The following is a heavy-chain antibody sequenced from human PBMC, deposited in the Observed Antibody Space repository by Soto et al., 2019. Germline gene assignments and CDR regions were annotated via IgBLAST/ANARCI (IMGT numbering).Heavy chain of an antibody. CDR3: ARDATYYYDSSGYYYEAAFDI. D-gene: IGHD3-22*01. J-gene: IGHJ3*02. CDR1: GGTFSSYA. CDR2: IIPIFGTA. V-gene: IGHV1-69*01. Sequence: QVQLVQSGAEVKKPGSSVKVSCKASGGTFSSYAISWVRQAPGQGLEWMGGIIPIFGTANYAQKFQGRVTITADESTSTAYMELSSLRSEDTAVYYCARDATYYYDSSGYYYEAAFDIWGQGTLVTVS.